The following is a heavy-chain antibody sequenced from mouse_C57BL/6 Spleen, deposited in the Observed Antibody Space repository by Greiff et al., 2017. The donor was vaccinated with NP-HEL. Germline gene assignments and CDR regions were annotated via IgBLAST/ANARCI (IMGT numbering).Heavy chain of an antibody. CDR1: GFNIKDDY. D-gene: IGHD1-1*01. Sequence: VQLQQSGAELVRPGASVKLSCTASGFNIKDDYMHWVKQRPEQGLEWIGWIDPENGDTEYASKFQGKATITADTSSNTAYLQLSSLTSEDTGVYYCTTSDYYGSSYGWFAYWGQGTLVTVSA. J-gene: IGHJ3*01. CDR3: TTSDYYGSSYGWFAY. V-gene: IGHV14-4*01. CDR2: IDPENGDT.